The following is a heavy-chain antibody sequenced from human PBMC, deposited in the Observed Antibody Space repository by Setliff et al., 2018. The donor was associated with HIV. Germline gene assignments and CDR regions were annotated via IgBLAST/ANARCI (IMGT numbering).Heavy chain of an antibody. Sequence: PSETLSLTCTVSGGSMSTYYWSWIRQPPGKGLEWIGSIYFTGSSDNNPSLKSRVTLSVDTSKNQLSLRLRSVTAADTAVYYCARRIPLRQWMVPGDSFDVWGRGTKVTV. CDR2: IYFTGSS. CDR1: GGSMSTYY. J-gene: IGHJ3*01. CDR3: ARRIPLRQWMVPGDSFDV. V-gene: IGHV4-59*08. D-gene: IGHD3-10*01.